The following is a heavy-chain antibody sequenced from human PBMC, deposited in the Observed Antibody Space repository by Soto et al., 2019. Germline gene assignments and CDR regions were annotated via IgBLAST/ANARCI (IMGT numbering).Heavy chain of an antibody. CDR2: THHSGGA. Sequence: PSETLSLTCAVSSGSIISRNWWTWVRRPPGKGLEWIGETHHSGGANYNPSLTSRVTISADISKNQFSLKLASVTAADTAIYYCASLFGPWGQGMLVTVS. D-gene: IGHD3-16*01. J-gene: IGHJ5*02. CDR1: SGSIISRNW. CDR3: ASLFGP. V-gene: IGHV4-4*02.